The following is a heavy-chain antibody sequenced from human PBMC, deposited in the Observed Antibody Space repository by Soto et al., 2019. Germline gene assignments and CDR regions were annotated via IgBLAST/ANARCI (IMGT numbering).Heavy chain of an antibody. CDR1: GGSISSGGYY. V-gene: IGHV4-31*03. CDR3: ARDALSRDSI. Sequence: QVQLQESGPGLVKPSQTLSLTCPFSGGSISSGGYYWSWIRQHPGKGLEWIGYISYSGSTYYNPSLESRVTISVDTSKNQFSLKLSSVTAADTAVYYCARDALSRDSIWGQGTLVTVSS. D-gene: IGHD3-22*01. J-gene: IGHJ4*02. CDR2: ISYSGST.